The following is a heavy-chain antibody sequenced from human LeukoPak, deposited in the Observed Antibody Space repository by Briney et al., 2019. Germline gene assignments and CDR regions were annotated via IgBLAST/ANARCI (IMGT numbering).Heavy chain of an antibody. Sequence: SETLSLTCIVSGGSISSSSYYWGWIRQPPAKGLEWIGSIYYSGSTYYNPSLKSRVTISVDTSNNQFSLKVRSVTAADTAVYYCARRPINYRAFDYWGQGTLVTVS. CDR2: IYYSGST. J-gene: IGHJ4*02. CDR3: ARRPINYRAFDY. V-gene: IGHV4-39*01. D-gene: IGHD5-12*01. CDR1: GGSISSSSYY.